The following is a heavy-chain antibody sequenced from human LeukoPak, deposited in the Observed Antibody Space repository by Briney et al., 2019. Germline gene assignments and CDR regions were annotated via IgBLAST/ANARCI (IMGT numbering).Heavy chain of an antibody. CDR2: ISDSGGRT. J-gene: IGHJ4*02. CDR1: GFTFSIYA. V-gene: IGHV3-23*01. Sequence: PGGSLRLSCAASGFTFSIYAMSWVRQAPRKGLEWVSVISDSGGRTYYTDSVRGRFTISRDNSKNTVYLLMNSLRVDDTAVYYCARDGNPYCSGGNCFLDHWGQGTLVTVSS. CDR3: ARDGNPYCSGGNCFLDH. D-gene: IGHD2-15*01.